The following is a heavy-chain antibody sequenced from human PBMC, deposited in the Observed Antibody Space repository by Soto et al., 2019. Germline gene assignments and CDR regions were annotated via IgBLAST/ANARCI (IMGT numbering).Heavy chain of an antibody. CDR3: ARAEYGSGRSIFYYYGMDV. J-gene: IGHJ6*02. CDR2: IYYSGST. Sequence: SETLSLTCTVSGGSISSYYWSWIRQPPGKGLEWIGYIYYSGSTNYNPSLKSRVTISVDTSKNQFSLKLSSVTAADTAVYYCARAEYGSGRSIFYYYGMDVWSQGTTVTVSS. V-gene: IGHV4-59*01. D-gene: IGHD3-10*01. CDR1: GGSISSYY.